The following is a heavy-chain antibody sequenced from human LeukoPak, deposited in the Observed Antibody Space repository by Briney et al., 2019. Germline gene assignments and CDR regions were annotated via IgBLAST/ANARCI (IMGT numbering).Heavy chain of an antibody. CDR3: ARASPGGLHGYSFDY. D-gene: IGHD5-24*01. CDR2: MNPNSGNT. Sequence: ASVKVSCKASRYTFKNYDINWFRQATGQGLESMGWMNPNSGNTGFAQKFQDRVSMTRDTSINTAYMELTSLRSGDTAVYYCARASPGGLHGYSFDYWGQGTVVTVYS. CDR1: RYTFKNYD. V-gene: IGHV1-8*02. J-gene: IGHJ4*02.